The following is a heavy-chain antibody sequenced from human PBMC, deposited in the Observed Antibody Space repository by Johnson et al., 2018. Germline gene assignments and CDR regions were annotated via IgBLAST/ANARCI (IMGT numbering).Heavy chain of an antibody. V-gene: IGHV3-30*03. CDR1: GFTFSSYG. D-gene: IGHD5-18*01. J-gene: IGHJ6*03. Sequence: QVQLVQSGGGVVQXGRSLRLSCAASGFTFSSYGMHWVRQAPGKGLEWVAVISYDGSNKYYADSVKGRFTISRDNSKNTRYLQMNSLRAEDTAVYYCASCGYTYGSTPLTGYYYYMDVWGKGTTVTVSS. CDR3: ASCGYTYGSTPLTGYYYYMDV. CDR2: ISYDGSNK.